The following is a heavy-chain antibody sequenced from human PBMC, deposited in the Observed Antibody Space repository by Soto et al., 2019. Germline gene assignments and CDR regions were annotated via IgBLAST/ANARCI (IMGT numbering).Heavy chain of an antibody. CDR2: IKSDGSHT. Sequence: PGGSLRLSCAASGFTFSSYWMHWVRQVPGQGLMWVSRIKSDGSHTDYADSVKGRFVISRDNSKNTLYLQMNSLRAEDTAVYYCAKAGVAVANYYFDYWGQGTLVTVSS. J-gene: IGHJ4*02. D-gene: IGHD6-19*01. CDR3: AKAGVAVANYYFDY. V-gene: IGHV3-74*01. CDR1: GFTFSSYW.